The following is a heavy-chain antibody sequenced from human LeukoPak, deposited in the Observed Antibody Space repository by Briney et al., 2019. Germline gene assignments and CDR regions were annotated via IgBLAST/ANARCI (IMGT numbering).Heavy chain of an antibody. Sequence: SETLSLTCTVSGGSISSSSYYWGWIRQPPGKGLEWIGSIYYSGSTYYNPSLKSRVTISVDTSKNQFSLKLSSVTAADTAVYYCARGRGIAAAGPYYFDYWGQGTLVTVSS. CDR1: GGSISSSSYY. D-gene: IGHD6-13*01. CDR2: IYYSGST. CDR3: ARGRGIAAAGPYYFDY. V-gene: IGHV4-39*01. J-gene: IGHJ4*02.